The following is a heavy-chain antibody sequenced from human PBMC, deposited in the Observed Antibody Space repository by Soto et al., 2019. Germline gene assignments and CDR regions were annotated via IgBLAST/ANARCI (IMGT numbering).Heavy chain of an antibody. CDR3: ARDGGAYYDSSGYYDAFDI. Sequence: GGSLRLSCAASGFTFSSYAMHWVRQAPGKGLEWVAVISYDGSNKYYADSVKGRFTISRDNSKNTLYLQMNSLRAEDTAVYYCARDGGAYYDSSGYYDAFDIWGQGTMVTVSS. CDR2: ISYDGSNK. J-gene: IGHJ3*02. CDR1: GFTFSSYA. D-gene: IGHD3-22*01. V-gene: IGHV3-30-3*01.